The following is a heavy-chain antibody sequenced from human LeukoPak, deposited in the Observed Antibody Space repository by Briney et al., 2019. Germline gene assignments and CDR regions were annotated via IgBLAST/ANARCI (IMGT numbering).Heavy chain of an antibody. D-gene: IGHD2-15*01. CDR2: MNPNSGNT. CDR3: ARWEYCSGGSCYSGIDP. J-gene: IGHJ5*02. Sequence: ASVKVSCKASGYTFTSYDINWVRQATGQGLEWMGWMNPNSGNTGYAQKFQGRVTMTRNTSISTAYMELSSLRSEDTAVYYCARWEYCSGGSCYSGIDPWGQGTLVTVSS. V-gene: IGHV1-8*01. CDR1: GYTFTSYD.